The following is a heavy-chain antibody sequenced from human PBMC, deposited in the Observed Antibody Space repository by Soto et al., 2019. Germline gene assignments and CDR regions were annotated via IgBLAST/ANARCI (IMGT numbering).Heavy chain of an antibody. CDR2: ISYDGSNK. V-gene: IGHV3-30*18. CDR1: GFTFSSSG. CDR3: AKDGTYDSSGYSLWIDY. D-gene: IGHD3-22*01. Sequence: QVQLVESGGGVVQPGRSLRLSCAASGFTFSSSGMHWVRQAPGKGLEWVAVISYDGSNKYYADSVKGRFTISRDNSKHALYLQMNSRRAEDTAVYYCAKDGTYDSSGYSLWIDYWGQGTLVTVSS. J-gene: IGHJ4*02.